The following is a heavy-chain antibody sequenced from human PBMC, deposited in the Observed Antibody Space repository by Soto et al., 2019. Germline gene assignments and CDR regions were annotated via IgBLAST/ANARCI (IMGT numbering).Heavy chain of an antibody. CDR3: ARESEMVLSDLYYFDY. V-gene: IGHV4-59*01. CDR1: NDSITNYY. J-gene: IGHJ4*02. D-gene: IGHD2-8*01. Sequence: QVQLQESGPGLGKPSETLSLICTVSNDSITNYYWNWIRQPPGKGLEWIGYLSHTGITNYNPSLRGRVTISGDTSKNQFSLRLSSVTAADTATYYCARESEMVLSDLYYFDYWGRGTLVTVSS. CDR2: LSHTGIT.